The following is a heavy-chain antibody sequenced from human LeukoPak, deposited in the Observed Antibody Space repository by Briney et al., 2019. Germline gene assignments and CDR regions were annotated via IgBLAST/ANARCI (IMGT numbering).Heavy chain of an antibody. V-gene: IGHV4-39*07. CDR1: GGSISSSSYY. Sequence: SETLSLTCTVSGGSISSSSYYWGWIRQPPGKGLEWIGSIYYSGSTYYNPSLKSRVTISVDTSKNQFSLKLSSVTAADTAVYYCARGAVVILAFDIWGQGTMAAVSS. J-gene: IGHJ3*02. D-gene: IGHD3-22*01. CDR3: ARGAVVILAFDI. CDR2: IYYSGST.